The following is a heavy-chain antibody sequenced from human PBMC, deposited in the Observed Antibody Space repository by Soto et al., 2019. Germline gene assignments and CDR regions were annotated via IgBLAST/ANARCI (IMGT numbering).Heavy chain of an antibody. CDR2: TNHSGST. Sequence: SETLSLTCAVYGGSFSGYYWSWIRQPPGKGLEWIGETNHSGSTNYNPSLKSRVTISVDTSKNQFSLKLSSVTAADTAVYYCAIRTYYYDSSGLRWGQGTLVTVSS. V-gene: IGHV4-34*01. D-gene: IGHD3-22*01. CDR3: AIRTYYYDSSGLR. CDR1: GGSFSGYY. J-gene: IGHJ4*02.